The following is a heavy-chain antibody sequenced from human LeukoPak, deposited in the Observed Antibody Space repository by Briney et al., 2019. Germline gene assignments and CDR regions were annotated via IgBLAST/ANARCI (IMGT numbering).Heavy chain of an antibody. CDR2: IKQDGSEK. V-gene: IGHV3-7*01. D-gene: IGHD3-3*01. J-gene: IGHJ4*02. CDR1: GFTFSSYW. CDR3: ARDRGVEDFWSGYYGFVDY. Sequence: PGGSLRLSCAASGFTFSSYWMSWVRQAPGKGLEWVANIKQDGSEKYYVDSVKGRFTISRDNAKNSLYLQMDSLRAEDTAVYYCARDRGVEDFWSGYYGFVDYWGQGTLVTVSS.